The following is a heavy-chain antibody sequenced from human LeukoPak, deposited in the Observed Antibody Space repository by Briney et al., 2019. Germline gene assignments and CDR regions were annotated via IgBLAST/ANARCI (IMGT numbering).Heavy chain of an antibody. Sequence: SETLSLTCTVSGGSISSGDYYWSWIRQPPGKGLEWIAYMYYSGSTYYNPSLKSRVTMSADTSKNQLSLKLSSVTAADTAVYYCASPYYYDGRSNPWGQGTLVTVSS. J-gene: IGHJ5*02. CDR3: ASPYYYDGRSNP. V-gene: IGHV4-30-4*01. CDR2: MYYSGST. CDR1: GGSISSGDYY. D-gene: IGHD3-22*01.